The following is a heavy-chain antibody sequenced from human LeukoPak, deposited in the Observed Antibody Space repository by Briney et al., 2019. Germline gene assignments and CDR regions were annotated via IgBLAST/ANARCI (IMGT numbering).Heavy chain of an antibody. J-gene: IGHJ4*02. CDR3: ARDRTGRDGYNFPGH. D-gene: IGHD5-24*01. CDR1: GGTFSSYT. V-gene: IGHV1-69*04. CDR2: IIPILGIA. Sequence: ASVKVSCKASGGTFSSYTISWVRQAPGQGLEWMGRIIPILGIANYAQKFQGRVTITADKSTSTAYMELSSLRSEDTAVYYCARDRTGRDGYNFPGHWGQGTLVTVSS.